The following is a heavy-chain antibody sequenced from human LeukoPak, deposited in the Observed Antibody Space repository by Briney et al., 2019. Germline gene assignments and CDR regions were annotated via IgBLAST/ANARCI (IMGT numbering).Heavy chain of an antibody. Sequence: PSETLSLTCTVSGGSISSYYWDWIRQPPGKGLEWIGYIYYSGSTNYNPSLKSRVTISVDTSKNQFSLKLSSVTAADTAVYYCASSKYSSSLRGVGPFDYWGQGTLVTVSS. D-gene: IGHD6-13*01. J-gene: IGHJ4*02. V-gene: IGHV4-59*08. CDR3: ASSKYSSSLRGVGPFDY. CDR2: IYYSGST. CDR1: GGSISSYY.